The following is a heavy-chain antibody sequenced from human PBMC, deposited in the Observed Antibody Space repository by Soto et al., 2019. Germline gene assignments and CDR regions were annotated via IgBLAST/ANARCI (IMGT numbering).Heavy chain of an antibody. V-gene: IGHV3-33*01. CDR3: ARDKYGTTAGGMDV. Sequence: PGGSLRLSCAASGFTFSSYGMHWVRQAPGKGLEWVAVLWYDGSNQYYADSVKGRFTISRDNSKNTLYLQMNSLRAEDTAVYYCARDKYGTTAGGMDVWGQGTTVTVSS. CDR1: GFTFSSYG. J-gene: IGHJ6*02. CDR2: LWYDGSNQ. D-gene: IGHD3-10*01.